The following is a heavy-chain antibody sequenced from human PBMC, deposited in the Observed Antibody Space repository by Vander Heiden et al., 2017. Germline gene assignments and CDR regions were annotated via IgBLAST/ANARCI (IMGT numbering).Heavy chain of an antibody. CDR2: ISGCSGST. V-gene: IGHV3-23*01. CDR1: RFTFSRYA. CDR3: AKVRGELLSSLFDY. Sequence: EVQLLESGGGLVQPGGSLRLSCAASRFTFSRYAMSWVRQAPRKGLEWVSVISGCSGSTYNADPVKGRFTISRDNSKNTLYLQMHSLRAEDTAVYYFAKVRGELLSSLFDYWGQGTLVTVSS. J-gene: IGHJ4*02. D-gene: IGHD1-26*01.